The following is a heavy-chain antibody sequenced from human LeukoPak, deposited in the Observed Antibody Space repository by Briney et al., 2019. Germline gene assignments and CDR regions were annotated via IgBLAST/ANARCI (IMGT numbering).Heavy chain of an antibody. CDR2: ISYSGDST. Sequence: GGSLRLSCAASGFTLNTYAMSWVRQAPGKGLEWVSSISYSGDSTDYADSVKGRLIISRDNSKNTLGLQMNSLRAEDTAIYYCARGTLAGYFLGYWGRGTLVTVSS. CDR1: GFTLNTYA. D-gene: IGHD6-19*01. CDR3: ARGTLAGYFLGY. V-gene: IGHV3-23*01. J-gene: IGHJ4*02.